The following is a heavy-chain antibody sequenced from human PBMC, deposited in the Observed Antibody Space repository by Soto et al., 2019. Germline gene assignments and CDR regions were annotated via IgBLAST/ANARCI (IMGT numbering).Heavy chain of an antibody. CDR1: GFTFGDYA. CDR3: TRTQTASPCGGDCYPLDY. D-gene: IGHD2-21*01. Sequence: GGSLRLSCTASGFTFGDYAMSWFRQAPGKGLEWVGFIRSKAYGGTTEYAASVKGRFTISRDDSKSIAYLQMNSLKTEDTAVYYCTRTQTASPCGGDCYPLDYWGQGTLVTVSS. V-gene: IGHV3-49*03. CDR2: IRSKAYGGTT. J-gene: IGHJ4*02.